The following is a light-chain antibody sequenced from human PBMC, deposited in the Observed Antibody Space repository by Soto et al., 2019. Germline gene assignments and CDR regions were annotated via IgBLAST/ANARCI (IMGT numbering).Light chain of an antibody. CDR3: QQYNSYST. CDR1: QSISSW. J-gene: IGKJ1*01. Sequence: DIQMTQSPSTPSASVGDRVTITFRASQSISSWLAWYQQKPGKAPKLLIYKASSLESGVPSRFSGSGSGTEFTLTISSLQPDDFATYYCQQYNSYSTFGQGTKVDIK. CDR2: KAS. V-gene: IGKV1-5*03.